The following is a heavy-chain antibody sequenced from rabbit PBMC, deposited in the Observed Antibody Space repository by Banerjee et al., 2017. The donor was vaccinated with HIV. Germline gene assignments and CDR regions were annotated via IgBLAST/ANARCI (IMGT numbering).Heavy chain of an antibody. V-gene: IGHV1S47*01. D-gene: IGHD6-1*01. CDR3: VRVSGYTYGYAGYAYANL. CDR2: ISTGSGSA. J-gene: IGHJ4*01. CDR1: GIDFSSYG. Sequence: QEQLVESGGGLVQPEGSLKLSCKASGIDFSSYGISWVRQAPGKGLEWIGCISTGSGSAYYASWVNGRFTISSHNAQNTLYLQLNSLTAADTATYFCVRVSGYTYGYAGYAYANLWGPGTLVT.